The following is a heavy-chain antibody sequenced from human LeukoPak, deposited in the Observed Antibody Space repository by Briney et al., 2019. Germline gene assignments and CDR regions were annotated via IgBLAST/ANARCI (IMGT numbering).Heavy chain of an antibody. D-gene: IGHD6-19*01. CDR1: GFTFSSYW. CDR2: INTDGSST. CDR3: ARGTLAGGLRFDP. Sequence: GGSLRLSCAASGFTFSSYWMHWVRQAPGKGLVWVSRINTDGSSTSYADSVKGRFTISRDNAKNTLYLQMNSLRAEDTAVYYCARGTLAGGLRFDPWGQGTLVTVSS. J-gene: IGHJ5*02. V-gene: IGHV3-74*01.